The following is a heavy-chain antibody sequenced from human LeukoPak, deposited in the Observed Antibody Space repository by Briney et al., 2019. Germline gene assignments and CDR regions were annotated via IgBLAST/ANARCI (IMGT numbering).Heavy chain of an antibody. CDR1: GGSFSGYY. D-gene: IGHD3-10*01. Sequence: PSETLSLTCAVYGGSFSGYYWSWIRQPPGKGLEWIGEINHSGSTNYNPSLKSRVTIPVDTSKNQFSLKLSSVTAADTAVYYRARHPYYYGSGSGYYYYYYMDVWGKGTTVTISS. CDR3: ARHPYYYGSGSGYYYYYYMDV. V-gene: IGHV4-34*01. J-gene: IGHJ6*03. CDR2: INHSGST.